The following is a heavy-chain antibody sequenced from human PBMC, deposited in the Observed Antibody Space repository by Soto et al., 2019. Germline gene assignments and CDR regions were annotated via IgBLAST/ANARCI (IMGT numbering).Heavy chain of an antibody. CDR1: GFTVSTNY. D-gene: IGHD6-19*01. CDR2: IYSGGKT. V-gene: IGHV3-53*01. CDR3: ARMASLREWLVNAFDM. Sequence: PGGSLRLSCAASGFTVSTNYISWVRQAPGKGLEWVSIIYSGGKTYYADSVKGRFVISRDNSKNTLYLQMNSLRVEDTAVYYCARMASLREWLVNAFDMWGRGTTVTVSS. J-gene: IGHJ3*02.